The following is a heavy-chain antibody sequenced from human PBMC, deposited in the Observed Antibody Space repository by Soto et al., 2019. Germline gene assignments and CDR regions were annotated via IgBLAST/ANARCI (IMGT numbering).Heavy chain of an antibody. Sequence: PGGPRSPPFTASGFPFSTNSVTWFRRPPGKGLEWVSYISSGGTILYYADSVKGRLTISRDNAENSLYLQLDSLRAEDTAVYFCARDASGTYYFDYWGQGTLVTVSS. CDR2: ISSGGTIL. D-gene: IGHD3-10*01. CDR1: GFPFSTNS. J-gene: IGHJ4*02. V-gene: IGHV3-48*01. CDR3: ARDASGTYYFDY.